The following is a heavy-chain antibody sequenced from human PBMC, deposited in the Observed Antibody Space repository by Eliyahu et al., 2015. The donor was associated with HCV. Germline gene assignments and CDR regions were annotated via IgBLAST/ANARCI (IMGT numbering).Heavy chain of an antibody. V-gene: IGHV4-38-2*01. CDR1: GYSINXGYY. CDR2: IYHSGXP. D-gene: IGHD3-22*01. Sequence: QVQLQESGPGLVKPSETLSLXCXXSGYSINXGYYWGWIRQPPGKGLXWIGXIYHSGXPYXNPSLKTRVTMSVDTSKNQFXLRLSSVTAADTAIYYCARNNYYDSSGYSLSSHWFDPWGQGTLVTVSS. J-gene: IGHJ5*02. CDR3: ARNNYYDSSGYSLSSHWFDP.